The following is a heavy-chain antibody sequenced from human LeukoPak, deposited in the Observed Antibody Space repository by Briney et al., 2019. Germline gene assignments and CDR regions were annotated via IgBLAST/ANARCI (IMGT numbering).Heavy chain of an antibody. Sequence: ASVKVSCKASGYTFTSYGISWVRQAPGQGLEWMGWISAYNGNTNYAQKLQGRVIMTTDTSTSTAYMELRSLRSDDTAVYYCAREAKTVVVPAATYYYYYGMDVWGQGTTVTVSS. D-gene: IGHD2-2*01. CDR3: AREAKTVVVPAATYYYYYGMDV. CDR1: GYTFTSYG. J-gene: IGHJ6*02. CDR2: ISAYNGNT. V-gene: IGHV1-18*01.